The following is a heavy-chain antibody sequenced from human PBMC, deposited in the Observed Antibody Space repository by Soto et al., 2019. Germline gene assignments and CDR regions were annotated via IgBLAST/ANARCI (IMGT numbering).Heavy chain of an antibody. CDR1: GGTFSSYA. J-gene: IGHJ4*02. CDR3: VRVVAITGYPDN. Sequence: QVQLVQSGAEVRQPASSVKVSCKTSGGTFSSYAISWVRQAPGQGLEWMGGIVPSVDTSTYAQKFQVRVTITADESTSTVYMELRSLRSDDRAVYYCVRVVAITGYPDNWGQGTLVTVSS. V-gene: IGHV1-69*12. D-gene: IGHD5-12*01. CDR2: IVPSVDTS.